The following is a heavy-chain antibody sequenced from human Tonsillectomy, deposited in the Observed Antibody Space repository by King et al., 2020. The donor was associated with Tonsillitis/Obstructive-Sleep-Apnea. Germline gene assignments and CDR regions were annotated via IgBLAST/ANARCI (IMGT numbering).Heavy chain of an antibody. CDR1: GYTFTSYG. V-gene: IGHV1-18*01. CDR3: ARAYSSSSGLLDYSYMDV. J-gene: IGHJ6*03. Sequence: VQLVQSGAEVKKPGASVKVSCKASGYTFTSYGISWVRQAPGQGLEWMGWISTYNGNTNYAQKLQGRVTMTTDTSTSTAYMELRSLRSDDTAVYYCARAYSSSSGLLDYSYMDVWGKGTTVTVSS. CDR2: ISTYNGNT. D-gene: IGHD6-6*01.